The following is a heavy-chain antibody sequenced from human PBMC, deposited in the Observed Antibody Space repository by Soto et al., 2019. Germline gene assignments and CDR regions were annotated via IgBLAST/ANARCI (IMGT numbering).Heavy chain of an antibody. CDR3: ARDLRELYSRGWVLGWFDP. V-gene: IGHV1-46*01. Sequence: ASVKVSCKASGYTFTSYYMHWVRQAPGQGLEWMGIINPSGGSTSYAQKFQGRVTMTRDTSTSTVYMELSSLRSEDTAVYYCARDLRELYSRGWVLGWFDPWGQGTLVTVSS. CDR2: INPSGGST. D-gene: IGHD6-19*01. CDR1: GYTFTSYY. J-gene: IGHJ5*02.